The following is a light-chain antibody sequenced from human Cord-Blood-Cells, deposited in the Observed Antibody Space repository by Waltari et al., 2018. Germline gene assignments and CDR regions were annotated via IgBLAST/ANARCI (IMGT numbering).Light chain of an antibody. V-gene: IGKV3-15*01. CDR2: GAS. CDR1: QSVSSN. Sequence: EIVMTQSPATLSVFPGERATLSCRDSQSVSSNLAWYQQKPGKAPRLLIYGASTRATGIPARFSGSGSGTEVTLTNSSLQSENFAVDYCQQYNNWPPITFGQGTRLEIK. J-gene: IGKJ5*01. CDR3: QQYNNWPPIT.